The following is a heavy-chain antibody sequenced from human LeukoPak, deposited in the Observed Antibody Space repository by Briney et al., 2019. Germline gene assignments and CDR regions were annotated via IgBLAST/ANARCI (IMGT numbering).Heavy chain of an antibody. CDR1: GFSFSDHY. J-gene: IGHJ6*02. CDR3: ARGHFGLDV. Sequence: AGGSLRLSCAASGFSFSDHYISWIRQAPVKGLEWVSYISNTGGSIYYADSVKGRFIIFKDNAQNSLSLQMNSLRDEDTAVYYCARGHFGLDVWGQGTTVIVSS. D-gene: IGHD3-3*02. CDR2: ISNTGGSI. V-gene: IGHV3-11*01.